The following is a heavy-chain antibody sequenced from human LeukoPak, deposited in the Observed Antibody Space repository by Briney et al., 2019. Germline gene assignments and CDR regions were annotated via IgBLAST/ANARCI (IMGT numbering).Heavy chain of an antibody. CDR3: VKDPDPRYCSSTSCSPI. Sequence: GRSLRLSCAASGFTFSSYAMSWVRQAPGKGLEWVSVIAGGGSSTYYADSVKGRFTISRDNSKNTLYLQMNSLRVEDTAVYYCVKDPDPRYCSSTSCSPIWGQGTMVTVSS. CDR1: GFTFSSYA. CDR2: IAGGGSST. J-gene: IGHJ3*02. V-gene: IGHV3-23*01. D-gene: IGHD2-2*01.